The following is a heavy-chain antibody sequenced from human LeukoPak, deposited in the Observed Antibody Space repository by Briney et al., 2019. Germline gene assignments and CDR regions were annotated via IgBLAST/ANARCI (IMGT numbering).Heavy chain of an antibody. CDR2: VRASGGST. CDR1: GFTFSDHV. CDR3: AKDPSAISPDAFDI. Sequence: GGSLRLSCAASGFTFSDHVMSWVRQAPGKGLEWVSSVRASGGSTYYADSVKGRFTISRDNSKNTLYLQMNSLRAEDTAVYYCAKDPSAISPDAFDIWGQGTMVTVSS. V-gene: IGHV3-23*01. J-gene: IGHJ3*02.